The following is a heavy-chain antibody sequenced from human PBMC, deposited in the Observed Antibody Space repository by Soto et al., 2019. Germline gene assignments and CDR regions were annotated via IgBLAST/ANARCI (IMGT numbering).Heavy chain of an antibody. J-gene: IGHJ4*02. CDR3: AYGSGSYSFPGPFDY. Sequence: GGSLRLSCAASGFTFSSYSMNWVRQAPGKGLEWVSSISSSSSYIYYADSVKGRFTISRDNAKNSLYLQMNSLRAEDTAVYYCAYGSGSYSFPGPFDYWGQGTLVTVSS. CDR1: GFTFSSYS. CDR2: ISSSSSYI. V-gene: IGHV3-21*01. D-gene: IGHD3-10*01.